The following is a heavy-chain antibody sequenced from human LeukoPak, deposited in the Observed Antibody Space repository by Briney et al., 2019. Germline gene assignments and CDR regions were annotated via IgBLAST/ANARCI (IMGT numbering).Heavy chain of an antibody. CDR2: IYYSGNT. CDR1: GDSISSYY. V-gene: IGHV4-59*01. D-gene: IGHD1-26*01. J-gene: IGHJ5*02. CDR3: ARGIIVGATWGENDNWFDP. Sequence: SETLSLTCTVSGDSISSYYWSWIRQPPGKGLEWIGYIYYSGNTNYNPSLKSRVTISVDTSKNQFSLKLSSVTAADTAVHYCARGIIVGATWGENDNWFDPWGQGTLVTVSS.